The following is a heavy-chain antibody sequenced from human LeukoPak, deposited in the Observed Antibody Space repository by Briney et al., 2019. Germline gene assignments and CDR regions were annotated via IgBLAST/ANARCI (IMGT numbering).Heavy chain of an antibody. CDR1: GYTFTSYG. Sequence: GASVKVSCKASGYTFTSYGISWVRQAPGQGLEWMGWISAYNGNTNYAQKSEGRLSLTTDTATTTVYMELRNVTSDDTAVYFCARGLDAASGLANFDYWGQGTLITVSP. CDR3: ARGLDAASGLANFDY. J-gene: IGHJ4*02. D-gene: IGHD1-1*01. CDR2: ISAYNGNT. V-gene: IGHV1-18*01.